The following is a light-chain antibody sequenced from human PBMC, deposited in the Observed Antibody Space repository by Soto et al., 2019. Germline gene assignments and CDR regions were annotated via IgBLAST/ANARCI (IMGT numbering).Light chain of an antibody. CDR2: DVS. J-gene: IGLJ2*01. CDR1: SSDVGGYNY. V-gene: IGLV2-14*01. CDR3: SSYTSTSTLVV. Sequence: QSALTQPASVSGSPGQSITISCTGTSSDVGGYNYVSWYQQHPGKAPKLMIYDVSNRPSGVSYRFSGSKSGNTASLTISGLQVEDEADYYCSSYTSTSTLVVFGGGTKLTVL.